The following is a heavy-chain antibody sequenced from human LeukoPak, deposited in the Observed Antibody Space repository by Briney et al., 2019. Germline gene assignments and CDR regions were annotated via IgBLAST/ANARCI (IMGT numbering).Heavy chain of an antibody. Sequence: SETLSLTCTVSGGSISSYYWGWIRQPPGKGLEWIGYIYYSGSTNYNPSLKSRVTISVDTSKNQFSLELSSVTAADTAVYYCAREVVITVANWFDPWGQGTLVTVSS. J-gene: IGHJ5*02. CDR3: AREVVITVANWFDP. CDR2: IYYSGST. CDR1: GGSISSYY. D-gene: IGHD3-22*01. V-gene: IGHV4-59*01.